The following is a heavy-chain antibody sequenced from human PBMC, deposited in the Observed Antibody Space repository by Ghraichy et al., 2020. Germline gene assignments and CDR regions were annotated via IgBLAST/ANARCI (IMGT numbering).Heavy chain of an antibody. CDR1: GGSFSGYY. V-gene: IGHV4-34*01. J-gene: IGHJ4*02. CDR2: INHSGST. D-gene: IGHD1-26*01. Sequence: SETLSLTCAVYGGSFSGYYWSWIRQPPGKGLQWIGEINHSGSTNYNPSLKSRVTISVDTSKNQFSLKLSSVTAADTAVYYCARRGNPNRKYSGSYYNPHFDHWGQGTLVTVSS. CDR3: ARRGNPNRKYSGSYYNPHFDH.